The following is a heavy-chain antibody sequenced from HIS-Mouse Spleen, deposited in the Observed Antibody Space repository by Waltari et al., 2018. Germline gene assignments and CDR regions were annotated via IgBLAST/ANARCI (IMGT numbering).Heavy chain of an antibody. J-gene: IGHJ4*02. CDR3: ATRLYSSSSLDY. D-gene: IGHD6-6*01. CDR1: GFTVSSNY. CDR2: IYSGGST. V-gene: IGHV3-53*01. Sequence: EVQLVESGGGLIQPGGSLGLSCAASGFTVSSNYMSWVRQAPGKGLEWVSVIYSGGSTYYADSVKGRFTISRDNSKNTLYLQMNSLRAEDTAVYYCATRLYSSSSLDYWGQGTLVTVSS.